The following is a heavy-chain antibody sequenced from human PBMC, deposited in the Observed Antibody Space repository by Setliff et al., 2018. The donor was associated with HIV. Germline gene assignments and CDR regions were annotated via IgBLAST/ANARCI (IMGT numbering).Heavy chain of an antibody. J-gene: IGHJ4*02. V-gene: IGHV1-3*01. D-gene: IGHD5-12*01. CDR3: ARVGNNRLQFFDH. Sequence: GASVKVSCKTSGYTFKSYDINWVRQAPGQRPEWMARINAGNGNREYSPKFQGRVTITADTSASTMYMELSSLRSEDTAVYYCARVGNNRLQFFDHWGQGTLVTSPQ. CDR1: GYTFKSYD. CDR2: INAGNGNR.